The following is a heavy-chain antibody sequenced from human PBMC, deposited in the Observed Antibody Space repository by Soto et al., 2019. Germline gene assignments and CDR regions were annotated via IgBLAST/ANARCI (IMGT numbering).Heavy chain of an antibody. J-gene: IGHJ5*02. D-gene: IGHD1-26*01. CDR2: INRNGGST. Sequence: EVQLVESGGGVVRPGGSLRLSCAASGSTFDDNGMSWVRQAPGKGLEWVSGINRNGGSTGYADSVKGRFTISRDNAKNSLYLQMNSLRAEDTALYYCARSGGATNGFDPWGQGTLVTVSS. V-gene: IGHV3-20*04. CDR1: GSTFDDNG. CDR3: ARSGGATNGFDP.